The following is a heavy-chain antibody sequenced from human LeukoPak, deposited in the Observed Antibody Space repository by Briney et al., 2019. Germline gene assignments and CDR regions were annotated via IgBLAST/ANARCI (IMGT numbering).Heavy chain of an antibody. CDR2: IHYTGAT. D-gene: IGHD3-9*01. J-gene: IGHJ4*02. CDR1: GGSITGYY. CDR3: ARGNILSGYCFDF. Sequence: NASETLSLTCAVYGGSITGYYWSWIRQPPGKGLEWVGEIHYTGATSYNPSLKSRATISIDTSKNQVSLKLSSVTAADTAVYYCARGNILSGYCFDFWGQGALVTVSS. V-gene: IGHV4-34*01.